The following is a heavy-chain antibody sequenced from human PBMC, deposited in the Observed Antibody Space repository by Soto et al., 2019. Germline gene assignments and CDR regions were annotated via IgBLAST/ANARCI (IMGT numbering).Heavy chain of an antibody. CDR3: ARERSYDTSGRYIQAFCS. CDR1: GFNFKSYM. V-gene: IGHV3-21*06. J-gene: IGHJ5*02. CDR2: ISSTRTYI. D-gene: IGHD3-22*01. Sequence: EVQLVESGGGLVKPGTSLRLSCGTSGFNFKSYMMHWVRQAPGKGLEWVSSISSTRTYIHYADSVKGRFTISRDNAKNALDLETNSLRDDDTALYYYARERSYDTSGRYIQAFCSLGQGTPVTVSS.